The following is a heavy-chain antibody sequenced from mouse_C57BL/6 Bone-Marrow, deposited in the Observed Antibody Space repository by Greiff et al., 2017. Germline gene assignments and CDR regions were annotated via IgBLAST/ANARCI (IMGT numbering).Heavy chain of an antibody. CDR3: AAYSNYSFDY. CDR1: GYTFTDYY. CDR2: INPNNGGT. J-gene: IGHJ2*01. Sequence: EVQLQQSGPELVKPGASVKISCKASGYTFTDYYLNWVKQSHGKSLEWIGDINPNNGGTSYNQKFKGKATLTVDKSSSTAYMELRSLTSEDSAVYYCAAYSNYSFDYWGQGTTLTVSS. D-gene: IGHD2-5*01. V-gene: IGHV1-26*01.